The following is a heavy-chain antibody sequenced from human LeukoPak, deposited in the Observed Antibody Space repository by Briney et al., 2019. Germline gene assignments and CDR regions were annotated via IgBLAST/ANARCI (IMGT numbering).Heavy chain of an antibody. Sequence: SETLSLTCTVSGGSISSYYWSWIRQSPGKGLEWIGEINHTGSTKYNPSLKSRVTISVDTSKNQFSLKLSSMTAADTAVYYCARGSRRFDPWGQGTLVTVSS. CDR1: GGSISSYY. V-gene: IGHV4-34*01. J-gene: IGHJ5*02. CDR2: INHTGST. CDR3: ARGSRRFDP.